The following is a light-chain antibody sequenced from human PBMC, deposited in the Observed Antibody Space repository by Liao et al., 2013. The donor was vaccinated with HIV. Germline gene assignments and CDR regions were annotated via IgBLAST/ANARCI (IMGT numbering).Light chain of an antibody. Sequence: SYELSQPPSVSVSPGQTARITCSGDKLGSKYICWYQQKPGQSPVLVIYQDNKRPSGIPERFSGSNSGNTATLTISRVEAGDEADYYCQVWDNRDFYVFGTGTQVTVL. CDR3: QVWDNRDFYV. J-gene: IGLJ1*01. CDR1: KLGSKY. CDR2: QDN. V-gene: IGLV3-1*01.